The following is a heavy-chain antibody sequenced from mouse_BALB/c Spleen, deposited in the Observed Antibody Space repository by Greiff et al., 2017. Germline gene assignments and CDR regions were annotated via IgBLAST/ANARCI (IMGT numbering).Heavy chain of an antibody. V-gene: IGHV14-3*02. J-gene: IGHJ3*01. CDR2: IDPANGNT. CDR3: ARDDYDGFAY. D-gene: IGHD2-4*01. Sequence: DVHLVESGAELVKPGASVKLSCTASGFNIKDTYMHWVKQRPEQGLEWIGRIDPANGNTKYDPKFQGKATITADTSSNTAYLQLSSLTSEDTAVYYCARDDYDGFAYWGQGTLVTVSA. CDR1: GFNIKDTY.